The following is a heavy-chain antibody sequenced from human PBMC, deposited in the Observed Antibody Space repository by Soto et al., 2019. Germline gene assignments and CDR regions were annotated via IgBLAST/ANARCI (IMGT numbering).Heavy chain of an antibody. Sequence: EVQLVESGGGLVKPGGSLSLSCAASGFTFSGYWMSWVRQAPGKGLEWVANIKQDGSEQFYVDSVKGRFTISRDNAKNSLYLQMNSLRAEDTAVYYCAREAVWGQGTTVTVSS. CDR2: IKQDGSEQ. J-gene: IGHJ6*02. V-gene: IGHV3-7*05. CDR1: GFTFSGYW. CDR3: AREAV.